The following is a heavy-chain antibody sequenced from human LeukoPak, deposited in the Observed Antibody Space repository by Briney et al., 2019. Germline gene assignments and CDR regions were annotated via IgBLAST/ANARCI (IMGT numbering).Heavy chain of an antibody. CDR3: AKLGDGWELLQYFDY. D-gene: IGHD1-26*01. J-gene: IGHJ4*02. V-gene: IGHV3-23*01. CDR1: GFTFSSYA. Sequence: GGSLRLSCAASGFTFSSYAMSWVRQAPGKGLEWVSAISGSGGSTYYADSVKGRFTISRDNSKNTLYLQMNSLRAEDTAVYYCAKLGDGWELLQYFDYWAREPWSPSPQ. CDR2: ISGSGGST.